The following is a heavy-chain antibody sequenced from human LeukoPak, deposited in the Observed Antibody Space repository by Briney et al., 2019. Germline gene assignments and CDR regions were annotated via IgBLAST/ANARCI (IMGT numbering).Heavy chain of an antibody. CDR1: GFTFSSYG. D-gene: IGHD3-22*01. CDR2: ISDSGGST. Sequence: PGGSLRLSCAASGFTFSSYGMSWVRQAPGKGLEWVSAISDSGGSTYYADSVKGRFTISRDNSKSTLYLQMNSLRAEDTAVYYCAKSDDSSGQYYFDYWGQGTLVTVSS. CDR3: AKSDDSSGQYYFDY. J-gene: IGHJ4*02. V-gene: IGHV3-23*01.